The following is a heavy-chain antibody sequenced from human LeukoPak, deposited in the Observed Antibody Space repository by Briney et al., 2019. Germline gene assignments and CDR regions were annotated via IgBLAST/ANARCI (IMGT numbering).Heavy chain of an antibody. Sequence: PGGSLRLSCAASGFTVSSNYMSWVRQAPGKGLEWVSVIYSGGSTYYADSVKGRFTISRDNSKNTLYLQMNSLRAEDTAVYYCAREPGVVRGVYGMDVWGQGTTVTVS. CDR2: IYSGGST. CDR3: AREPGVVRGVYGMDV. D-gene: IGHD3-10*01. V-gene: IGHV3-53*01. J-gene: IGHJ6*02. CDR1: GFTVSSNY.